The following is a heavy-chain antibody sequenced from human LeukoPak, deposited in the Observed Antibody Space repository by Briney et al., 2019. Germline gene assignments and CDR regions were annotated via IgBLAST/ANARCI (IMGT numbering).Heavy chain of an antibody. Sequence: PGGSLRLSCAASGFTFSSYEMNWVRQAPGKGLEWVSYISSSGSTIYYADSVKGRFTISRDNAKNSLYLQMNSLRAEDTAVYYCARDQEVRYSSSWYYYYYMDVWGKGTTVTVSS. J-gene: IGHJ6*03. CDR1: GFTFSSYE. CDR2: ISSSGSTI. CDR3: ARDQEVRYSSSWYYYYYMDV. D-gene: IGHD6-13*01. V-gene: IGHV3-48*03.